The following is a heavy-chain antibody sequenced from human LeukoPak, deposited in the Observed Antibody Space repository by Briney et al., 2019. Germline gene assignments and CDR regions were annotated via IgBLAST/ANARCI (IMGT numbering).Heavy chain of an antibody. CDR1: GGSISSYY. D-gene: IGHD5-12*01. Sequence: PSETLSLTCTVSGGSISSYYWSWIRQPPGEGLEWIGYIYYSGSTNYNPSLKSRVTISVDTSKNQFSLKLSSVTAADTAVYYCARVYSGYDWALYFDYWGQGTLVTVSS. V-gene: IGHV4-59*08. J-gene: IGHJ4*02. CDR2: IYYSGST. CDR3: ARVYSGYDWALYFDY.